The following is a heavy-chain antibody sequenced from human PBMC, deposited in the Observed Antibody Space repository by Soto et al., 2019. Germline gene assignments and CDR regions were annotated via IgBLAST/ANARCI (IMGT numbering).Heavy chain of an antibody. CDR3: ARGLIVVVPAAMGSSGPRDYYYCGMDV. CDR1: GGTFSSYA. J-gene: IGHJ6*02. CDR2: IIPIFGTA. Sequence: SVKVSCKASGGTFSSYAISWVRQAPGQGLEWMGGIIPIFGTANYAQKFQGRVTITADESTSTAYMELSSLRSEDTAVYYCARGLIVVVPAAMGSSGPRDYYYCGMDVWGQGTTVTVSS. D-gene: IGHD2-2*01. V-gene: IGHV1-69*13.